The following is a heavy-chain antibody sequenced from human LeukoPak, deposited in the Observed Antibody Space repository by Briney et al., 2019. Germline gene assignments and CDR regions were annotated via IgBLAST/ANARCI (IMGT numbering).Heavy chain of an antibody. Sequence: QPGGSLRLSCAASGFTFSSHWMNWVRQAPGKGLEWVSSISSSSSYIYYADSVKGRFTISRDNAKNSLYLQMNSLRVEDTAVYYCARDQDLGYCSGGSCYFDAFDIWGQGTMVTVSS. CDR3: ARDQDLGYCSGGSCYFDAFDI. V-gene: IGHV3-21*01. CDR1: GFTFSSHW. D-gene: IGHD2-15*01. CDR2: ISSSSSYI. J-gene: IGHJ3*02.